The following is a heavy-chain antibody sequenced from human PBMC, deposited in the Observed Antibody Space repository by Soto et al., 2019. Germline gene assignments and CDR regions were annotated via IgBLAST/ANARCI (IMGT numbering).Heavy chain of an antibody. CDR1: GYTLTELS. J-gene: IGHJ6*02. CDR2: INPSGGST. V-gene: IGHV1-46*01. CDR3: ARDRVGPLTPPPPYYYYGMDV. D-gene: IGHD3-9*01. Sequence: VKVSCKVSGYTLTELSMHWVRQAPGQGLEWMGIINPSGGSTSYAQKFQGRVTMTRDTSTSTVYMELSSLRSEDTAVYYCARDRVGPLTPPPPYYYYGMDVWGQGTTVTVSS.